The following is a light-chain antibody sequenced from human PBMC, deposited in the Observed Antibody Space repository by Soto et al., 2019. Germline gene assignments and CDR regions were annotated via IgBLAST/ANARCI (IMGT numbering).Light chain of an antibody. J-gene: IGLJ1*01. CDR2: EVN. CDR1: SSDVGGYNY. Sequence: QSALTQPPSASGSPGQSVAISCTGTSSDVGGYNYVSWYQQHPGKAPKLMIDEVNQRPSGVPDRFSGSKSGNTASRTVSGLQAEDEADYYCSSYAGSSNVFGTGTKLTVL. CDR3: SSYAGSSNV. V-gene: IGLV2-8*01.